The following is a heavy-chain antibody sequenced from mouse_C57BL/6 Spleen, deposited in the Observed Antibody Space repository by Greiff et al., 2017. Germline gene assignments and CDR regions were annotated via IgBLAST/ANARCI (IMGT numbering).Heavy chain of an antibody. CDR2: ISSGSSTI. CDR3: ARRETGTDWYFDV. Sequence: DVKLVESGGGLVKPGGSLKLSCAASGFTFSDYGMHWVRQAPEKGLEWVAYISSGSSTIYYADTVKGRFTISRDNAKNTLFLQMTSLRSEDTAMYYCARRETGTDWYFDVWGTGTTVTVSS. V-gene: IGHV5-17*01. J-gene: IGHJ1*03. CDR1: GFTFSDYG. D-gene: IGHD4-1*01.